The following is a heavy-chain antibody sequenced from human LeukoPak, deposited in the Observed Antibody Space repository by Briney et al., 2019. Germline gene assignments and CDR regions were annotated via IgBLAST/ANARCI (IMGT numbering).Heavy chain of an antibody. Sequence: VASVTVSCKASRYTFTGFYIHWVRQAPGQGLEWMGWINPNSGGTNYAQKFQGRVTMTRDTSISTAYMELSRLTSDDTAIYYCARDWFVDSGDDPFPFDYWGQGTLVSVSS. V-gene: IGHV1-2*02. CDR2: INPNSGGT. J-gene: IGHJ4*02. D-gene: IGHD5-12*01. CDR1: RYTFTGFY. CDR3: ARDWFVDSGDDPFPFDY.